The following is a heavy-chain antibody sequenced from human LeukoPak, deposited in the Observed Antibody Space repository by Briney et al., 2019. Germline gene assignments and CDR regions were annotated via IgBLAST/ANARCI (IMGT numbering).Heavy chain of an antibody. CDR1: GYTFTSYD. V-gene: IGHV1-8*01. CDR3: ARREGYSGYDDY. D-gene: IGHD5-12*01. J-gene: IGHJ4*02. Sequence: ASVKVSYKASGYTFTSYDINWVRQATGQGLEWMGWMNPNSGNTGYAQKFQGRVTMTRNTSISTAYMELSSLRSEDTAVYYCARREGYSGYDDYWGQGTLVTVSS. CDR2: MNPNSGNT.